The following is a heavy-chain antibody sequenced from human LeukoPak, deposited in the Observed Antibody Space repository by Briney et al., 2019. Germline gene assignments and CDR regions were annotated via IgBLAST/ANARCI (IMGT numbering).Heavy chain of an antibody. V-gene: IGHV1-2*02. CDR2: INPNSGGT. J-gene: IGHJ4*02. Sequence: ASVKVSCKASGYAFTGYYMHWLRQAPGQGLEWMGWINPNSGGTNYAQKFQGRVTMTRDTSISTAYMELSRLRSDDTAVYYCARAITIFGVVSPPGYWGPGTLVTVSS. CDR3: ARAITIFGVVSPPGY. CDR1: GYAFTGYY. D-gene: IGHD3-3*01.